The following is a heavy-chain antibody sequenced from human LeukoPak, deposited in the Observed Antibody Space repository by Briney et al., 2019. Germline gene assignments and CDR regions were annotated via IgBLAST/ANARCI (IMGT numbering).Heavy chain of an antibody. CDR1: GASISNFY. Sequence: PSETLSLTCTISGASISNFYWSWIRQPPGKGLEWIGSINYSGSTNYNPSLKSRVTMSVDTSKNQFSLKLSSVTAADTAVYYCARGGGYCSGGSCYGYWGQGTLVTVSS. J-gene: IGHJ4*02. CDR2: INYSGST. CDR3: ARGGGYCSGGSCYGY. D-gene: IGHD2-15*01. V-gene: IGHV4-59*12.